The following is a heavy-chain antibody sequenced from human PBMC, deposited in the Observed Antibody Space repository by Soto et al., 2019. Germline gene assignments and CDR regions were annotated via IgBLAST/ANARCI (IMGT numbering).Heavy chain of an antibody. D-gene: IGHD3-3*01. CDR2: ISAYNGNT. CDR1: GYPFSSYG. J-gene: IGHJ6*02. V-gene: IGHV1-18*04. CDR3: ARDRSVRFLEWFAGHGMDV. Sequence: GXPVKGSCNASGYPFSSYGSIWVRRTPGQGLEWMGWISAYNGNTNYAQKLQCRVTMTTDTSTSTAYMELRSPRSDDTAVYYCARDRSVRFLEWFAGHGMDVWGQGTTVTVPS.